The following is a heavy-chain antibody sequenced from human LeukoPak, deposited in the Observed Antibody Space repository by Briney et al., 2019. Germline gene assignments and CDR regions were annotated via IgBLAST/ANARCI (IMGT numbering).Heavy chain of an antibody. J-gene: IGHJ6*02. V-gene: IGHV1-2*02. Sequence: ASVKVSCKASGYTSTGYYMHWVRQAPGQGLEWMGCINPNSGGTNYAQKFQGRVTMTRDTSISTAYMELSRLRSDDTAVYYCARDRFVVVTAVYYGMDVWGQGTTVTVSS. CDR2: INPNSGGT. CDR1: GYTSTGYY. D-gene: IGHD2-21*02. CDR3: ARDRFVVVTAVYYGMDV.